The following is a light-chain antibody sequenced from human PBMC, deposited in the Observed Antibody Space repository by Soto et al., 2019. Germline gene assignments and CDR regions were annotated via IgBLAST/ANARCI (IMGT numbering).Light chain of an antibody. CDR3: KSYTTISTLV. V-gene: IGLV2-14*01. CDR2: EVS. Sequence: QSVLTQPASVSGSPGQSITISCTGTSSDVGAYNYVSWYQQHPGKAPKLMIYEVSNRPSGVSNRFSGSKSGNTASLTISGLQAEDEADYYCKSYTTISTLVFGGGTQLTVL. CDR1: SSDVGAYNY. J-gene: IGLJ2*01.